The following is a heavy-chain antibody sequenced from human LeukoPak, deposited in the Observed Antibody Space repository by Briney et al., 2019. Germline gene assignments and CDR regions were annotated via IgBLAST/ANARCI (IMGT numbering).Heavy chain of an antibody. J-gene: IGHJ6*02. V-gene: IGHV3-30-3*01. CDR2: IAYDGSNK. CDR1: GFTFSSYA. D-gene: IGHD6-13*01. Sequence: GGSLRLSCAASGFTFSSYAMHWVRQAPGKGLEWVAVIAYDGSNKYYADSVKGRFTISRDNSKNTLYLQMNSLRAEDTAVYYCARVGGGSSLYDTLYYYYGMDVRRQATTLSVPS. CDR3: ARVGGGSSLYDTLYYYYGMDV.